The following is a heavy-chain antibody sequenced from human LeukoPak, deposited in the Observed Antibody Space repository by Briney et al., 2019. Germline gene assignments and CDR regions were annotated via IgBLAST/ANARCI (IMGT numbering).Heavy chain of an antibody. CDR2: INHFGST. V-gene: IGHV4-34*01. CDR3: ARVHYDSSGYPFDY. Sequence: SETLSLTCAVYGGSFSGYYWSWLRQPPGKGLEWVGEINHFGSTNYNPSLKSRVTISIDTSKNQFSLKLSSVTAADTAVYYCARVHYDSSGYPFDYWGQGTLVTVSS. CDR1: GGSFSGYY. J-gene: IGHJ4*02. D-gene: IGHD3-22*01.